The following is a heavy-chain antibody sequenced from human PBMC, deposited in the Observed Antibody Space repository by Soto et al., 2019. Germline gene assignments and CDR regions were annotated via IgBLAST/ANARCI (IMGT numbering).Heavy chain of an antibody. CDR2: IVVGSGNT. D-gene: IGHD3-3*01. J-gene: IGHJ4*02. Sequence: GASVKVSCKASGFTFTSSAVQWVRQARGQRLEWIGWIVVGSGNTNYAQKFQERVTITRDMSTSTAYMELSSLRSEDTAVYCCAAVRFARSESPNFDYWGQGTLVTVSS. CDR3: AAVRFARSESPNFDY. V-gene: IGHV1-58*01. CDR1: GFTFTSSA.